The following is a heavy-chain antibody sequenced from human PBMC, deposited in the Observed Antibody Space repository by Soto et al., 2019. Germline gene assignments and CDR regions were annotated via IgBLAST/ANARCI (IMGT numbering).Heavy chain of an antibody. CDR3: AKAFTMVRGVTKYYYYYYGMDV. D-gene: IGHD3-10*01. Sequence: PGCSLKLSSAASGLTFRIYVMHWVRQAPGKGLEWVAVISYDGSNKYYADSVKGRFTISRDNSKNTLYLQMNSLRAEDTAVYYCAKAFTMVRGVTKYYYYYYGMDVWGQGTTVTVSS. CDR2: ISYDGSNK. CDR1: GLTFRIYV. V-gene: IGHV3-30*18. J-gene: IGHJ6*02.